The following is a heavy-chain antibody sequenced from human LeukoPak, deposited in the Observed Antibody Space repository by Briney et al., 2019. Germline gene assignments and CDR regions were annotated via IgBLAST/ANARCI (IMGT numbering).Heavy chain of an antibody. CDR1: GGTFSSYA. D-gene: IGHD1-26*01. J-gene: IGHJ4*02. V-gene: IGHV1-69*13. Sequence: ASVKVSCKASGGTFSSYAISWVRQAPGQGLEWMGGIIPIFGTANYAQKFQGRVTITADESTSTAYMELSSLRAEDTAVYYCARDRGVFSGSYPLYSFDYWGQGTLVTVSS. CDR2: IIPIFGTA. CDR3: ARDRGVFSGSYPLYSFDY.